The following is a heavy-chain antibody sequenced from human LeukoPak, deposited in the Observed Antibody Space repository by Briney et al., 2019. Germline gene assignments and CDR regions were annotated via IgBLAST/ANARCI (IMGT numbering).Heavy chain of an antibody. Sequence: GRSLRLSCAASGFTFDDYAMHWVRQAPGKGLEWVSGISWNSGSIGYADSVKGRFTISRDNAKNSLYLQMNSLRAEDTAVYYCAKDVEASYFDYWGQGTLVTVSS. D-gene: IGHD1-26*01. CDR1: GFTFDDYA. V-gene: IGHV3-9*01. CDR3: AKDVEASYFDY. CDR2: ISWNSGSI. J-gene: IGHJ4*02.